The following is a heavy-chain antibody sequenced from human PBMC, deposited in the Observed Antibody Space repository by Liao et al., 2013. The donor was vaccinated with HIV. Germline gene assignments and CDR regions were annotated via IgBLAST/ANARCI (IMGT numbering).Heavy chain of an antibody. CDR2: IYYSGST. D-gene: IGHD6-19*01. Sequence: QVQLRESGPGLVKPSETLSLTCTVSGGSISSYYWSWIRQPPGKRLEWIGYIYYSGSTNYTPSLKSRVTISVDTSKNQFSLKLSSVTAADTAVYYCARGEGSGWSPFDYWGQGTLVTVSS. CDR1: GGSISSYY. V-gene: IGHV4-59*01. J-gene: IGHJ4*02. CDR3: ARGEGSGWSPFDY.